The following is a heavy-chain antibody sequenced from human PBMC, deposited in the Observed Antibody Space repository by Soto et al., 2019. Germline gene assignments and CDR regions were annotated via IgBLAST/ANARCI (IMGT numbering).Heavy chain of an antibody. J-gene: IGHJ4*02. CDR1: GYSFSDYS. D-gene: IGHD2-15*01. CDR3: ARRIPDRKFDS. CDR2: MNPKSGHT. V-gene: IGHV1-8*01. Sequence: GASVKVSCKASGYSFSDYSINWVRQAPGQGLEWMGWMNPKSGHTAHAQKIQGRVTLTRDTSINTVYMELSSLTSGDTAVYFGARRIPDRKFDSCRQRTQVAAAS.